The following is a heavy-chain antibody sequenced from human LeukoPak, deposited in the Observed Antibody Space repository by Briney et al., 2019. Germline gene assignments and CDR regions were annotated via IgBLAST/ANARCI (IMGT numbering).Heavy chain of an antibody. CDR3: ARTSHESVLYWSDP. CDR1: GYTFTSYG. V-gene: IGHV1-18*01. D-gene: IGHD3-16*01. J-gene: IGHJ5*02. CDR2: ISDYNGNT. Sequence: ASVKVSCKASGYTFTSYGIGWVRQAPGQGLEWMGGISDYNGNTNYAQKFQGRVTMTTDTSTSTAYMELRSLRSDDTAVYYCARTSHESVLYWSDPWGQGTLVNVSS.